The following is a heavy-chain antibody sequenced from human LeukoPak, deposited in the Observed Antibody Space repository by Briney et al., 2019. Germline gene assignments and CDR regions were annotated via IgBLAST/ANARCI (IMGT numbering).Heavy chain of an antibody. CDR1: GGSISSYY. CDR3: ARDSFIAAYNWFDP. D-gene: IGHD6-13*01. J-gene: IGHJ5*02. V-gene: IGHV4-59*01. CDR2: IYYSGST. Sequence: SETLSLTCTVSGGSISSYYWSWIRQPPGKGLEWFGYIYYSGSTNYNPSLKSRVTISVDTSKNQFSLKLSSVTAADTAVYYCARDSFIAAYNWFDPWGQGTLVTVSS.